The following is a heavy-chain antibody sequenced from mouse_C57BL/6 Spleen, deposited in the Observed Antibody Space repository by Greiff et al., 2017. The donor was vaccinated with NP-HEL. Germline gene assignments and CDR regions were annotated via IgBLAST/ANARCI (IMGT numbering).Heavy chain of an antibody. J-gene: IGHJ4*01. CDR2: IWRGGGT. V-gene: IGHV2-2*01. CDR3: ARNHGSSYYAMDY. CDR1: GFSLTSYG. D-gene: IGHD1-1*01. Sequence: VKLQESGPGLVQPSQSLSITCTVSGFSLTSYGVHWVRQSPGKGLEWLGVIWRGGGTAYNAAFISRLSISKDNSKSQVFFKMNSLQADDTAIYYCARNHGSSYYAMDYWGQGTSVTVSS.